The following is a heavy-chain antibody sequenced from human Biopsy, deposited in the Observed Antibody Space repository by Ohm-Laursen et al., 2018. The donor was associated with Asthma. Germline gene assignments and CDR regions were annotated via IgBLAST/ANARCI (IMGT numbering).Heavy chain of an antibody. V-gene: IGHV3-48*02. CDR1: GFTFSSYA. CDR3: ARPRWGPYGY. D-gene: IGHD4-17*01. Sequence: SLRLSCTASGFTFSSYAMSWARQAPGKGLEWVSYISSSSTIYYADSVKGRFTISRDNAKNSLYLQMNSLRDEDTAVYYCARPRWGPYGYWGQGTLVTVSS. CDR2: ISSSSTI. J-gene: IGHJ4*02.